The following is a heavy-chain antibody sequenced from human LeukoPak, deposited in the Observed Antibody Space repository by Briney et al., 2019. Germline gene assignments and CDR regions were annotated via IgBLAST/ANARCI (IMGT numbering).Heavy chain of an antibody. D-gene: IGHD4-11*01. V-gene: IGHV1-69*13. CDR3: AGDYSNYQPNFDY. J-gene: IGHJ4*02. Sequence: ASVKVSCKASGGTFSSYAISWVRQAPGQGLEWMGGIIPIFGTANYAQKFQGRVTITADESTSTVYMELSSLRSEDTAVYYCAGDYSNYQPNFDYWGQGTLVTVSS. CDR2: IIPIFGTA. CDR1: GGTFSSYA.